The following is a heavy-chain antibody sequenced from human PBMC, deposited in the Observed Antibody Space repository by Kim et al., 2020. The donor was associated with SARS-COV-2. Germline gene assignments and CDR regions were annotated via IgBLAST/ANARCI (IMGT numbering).Heavy chain of an antibody. D-gene: IGHD6-19*01. CDR2: VYSGGDT. V-gene: IGHV3-53*01. CDR1: GFTVTSYY. J-gene: IGHJ4*02. Sequence: GGSLRLSCAGSGFTVTSYYMSWVRQAPGKGLEWVSIVYSGGDTYYADSVKGRFTISRDNSKNTLYLQMNSLRAEDTAVYYCARASFQWLVLYYWGQGTLVTVSS. CDR3: ARASFQWLVLYY.